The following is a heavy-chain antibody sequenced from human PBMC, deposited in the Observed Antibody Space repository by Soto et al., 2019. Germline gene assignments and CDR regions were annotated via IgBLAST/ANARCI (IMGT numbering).Heavy chain of an antibody. CDR1: RGTFTNYA. CDR2: IMPFFGSG. J-gene: IGHJ4*02. D-gene: IGHD3-16*01. CDR3: TRDGAGDYAVFVY. V-gene: IGHV1-69*01. Sequence: QVYLVQSGAEVKKPGSSVKVSCKALRGTFTNYAFSWVRQAPGQGLEWMGGIMPFFGSGNYAQKFQGRLKITGDESTSWFDMWLSSLRSEDTVVDYCTRDGAGDYAVFVYWGKGPLFPVSS.